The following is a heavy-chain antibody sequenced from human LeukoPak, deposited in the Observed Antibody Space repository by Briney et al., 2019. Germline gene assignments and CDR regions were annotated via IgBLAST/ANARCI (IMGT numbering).Heavy chain of an antibody. CDR1: GFTFSSYS. J-gene: IGHJ4*02. V-gene: IGHV3-21*04. D-gene: IGHD6-19*01. CDR2: ISSSSSYI. Sequence: GGSLRLSCAASGFTFSSYSMNWVRQAPGKGLEWVSSISSSSSYIYYADSVKGRFTFSRDNSKNTLFLQMNSLRAEDTAVYYCATHSSWLPYWGQGTLVTVSS. CDR3: ATHSSWLPY.